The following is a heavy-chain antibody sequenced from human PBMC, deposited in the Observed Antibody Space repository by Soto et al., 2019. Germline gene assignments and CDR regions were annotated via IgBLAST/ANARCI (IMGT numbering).Heavy chain of an antibody. CDR3: AKDPAYYDFWSGYYSPEDYYYGMDV. V-gene: IGHV3-30*18. CDR1: GFTFSSYG. Sequence: QVQLVESGGGVVQPGRSLRLSCAASGFTFSSYGMHWVRQAPGKGLEWVAVISYDGSNKYYADSVKGRFTISRDNSKNTLYLQMNSLRAEDTAVYYCAKDPAYYDFWSGYYSPEDYYYGMDVWGQGTTVTVSS. D-gene: IGHD3-3*01. J-gene: IGHJ6*02. CDR2: ISYDGSNK.